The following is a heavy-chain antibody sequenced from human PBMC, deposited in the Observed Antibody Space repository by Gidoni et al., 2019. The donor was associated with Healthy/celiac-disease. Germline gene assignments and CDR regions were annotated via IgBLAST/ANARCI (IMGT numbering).Heavy chain of an antibody. Sequence: TNYNPSLKSRVTISVDTSKNQFSLKLSSVTAADTAVYYCARGSGSYSFDYWGQGTLVTVSS. J-gene: IGHJ4*02. CDR3: ARGSGSYSFDY. CDR2: T. D-gene: IGHD1-26*01. V-gene: IGHV4-59*09.